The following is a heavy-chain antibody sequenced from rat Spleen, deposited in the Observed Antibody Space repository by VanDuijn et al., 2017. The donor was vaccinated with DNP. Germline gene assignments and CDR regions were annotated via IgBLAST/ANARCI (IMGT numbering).Heavy chain of an antibody. CDR1: GFTFNNYW. J-gene: IGHJ3*01. CDR2: ITSSVGST. Sequence: EVQLVESGGDLVQPGRSLKLSCVASGFTFNNYWMTWIRQVPGKGLQWVASITSSVGSTYYPDSVKGRFTISRDNAKNTLYLQMNSLRSEDTATYYCATLTTEGIVRIPWFAYWGQGTLVTVSS. V-gene: IGHV5-31*01. D-gene: IGHD1-11*01. CDR3: ATLTTEGIVRIPWFAY.